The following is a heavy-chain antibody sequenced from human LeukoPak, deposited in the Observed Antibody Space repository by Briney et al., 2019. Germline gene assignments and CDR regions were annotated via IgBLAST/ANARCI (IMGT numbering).Heavy chain of an antibody. V-gene: IGHV4-61*02. CDR3: ARVGDGYNSGADDY. CDR2: IYTSGST. CDR1: GGSISSGSYY. J-gene: IGHJ4*02. D-gene: IGHD5-24*01. Sequence: PSETLSLTCTVSGGSISSGSYYWSWIRQPAGKGLEWIGRIYTSGSTNYNPSLKSRVTISVDTSKNQFSLKLSSVTAADTAVYYCARVGDGYNSGADDYWGQGTLVTVSS.